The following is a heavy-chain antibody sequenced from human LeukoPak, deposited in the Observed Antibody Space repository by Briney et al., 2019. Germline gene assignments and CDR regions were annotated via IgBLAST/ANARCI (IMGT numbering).Heavy chain of an antibody. J-gene: IGHJ4*02. Sequence: PSETLSLTCTVSGGSNSNYYWSWIRQPAGKGLEWIGRINTSGSTNYNPSLESRVSLSVDTSNNQFSLKLNSVTAADTAVYFCARSRGTALITRFDYWGQGTLVTVSS. CDR3: ARSRGTALITRFDY. D-gene: IGHD5-18*01. CDR1: GGSNSNYY. CDR2: INTSGST. V-gene: IGHV4-4*07.